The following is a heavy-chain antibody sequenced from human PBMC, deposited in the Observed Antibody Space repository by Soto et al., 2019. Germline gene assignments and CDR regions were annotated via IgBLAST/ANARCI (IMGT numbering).Heavy chain of an antibody. CDR2: ISGSGGST. CDR3: AKDGNYDFWSGPMYYFDY. J-gene: IGHJ4*02. V-gene: IGHV3-23*01. D-gene: IGHD3-3*01. CDR1: GFTFSSYA. Sequence: GGSLRLSCAASGFTFSSYAMSWVRQAPGKGLEWVSAISGSGGSTYYADSVKGRFTISRDNSKNTLYLQMNSLRAEDTAVYYCAKDGNYDFWSGPMYYFDYWGQGTLVTVSS.